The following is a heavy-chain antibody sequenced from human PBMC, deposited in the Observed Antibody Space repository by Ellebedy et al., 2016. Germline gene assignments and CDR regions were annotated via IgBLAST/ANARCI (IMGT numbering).Heavy chain of an antibody. CDR2: ISGSGSKI. J-gene: IGHJ3*02. Sequence: GGSLRLSCTGSGITFSDYYMTWIRQAPGKGLEWVSYISGSGSKIYYAESVKGRFTISSDNAKNSLFLQMNSLRAEDTAVYYCARDRGVAGPAAFDIWGQGTMVTVSS. V-gene: IGHV3-11*01. CDR1: GITFSDYY. D-gene: IGHD3-10*01. CDR3: ARDRGVAGPAAFDI.